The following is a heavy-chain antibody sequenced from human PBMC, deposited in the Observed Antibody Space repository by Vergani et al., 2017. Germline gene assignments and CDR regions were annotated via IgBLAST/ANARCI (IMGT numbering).Heavy chain of an antibody. J-gene: IGHJ4*02. CDR2: IYHSGST. CDR1: GYSISSGYY. D-gene: IGHD3-10*01. Sequence: QVQLQESGPGLVKPSETLSLTCAVSGYSISSGYYWGWIRQPPGKGLEWIGSIYHSGSTYYNPSLKSRVTISVDTSKNQFSLKLSSVTAADTAVYYCARLFYGSGSYAPIDYWGQGTLVTVPS. CDR3: ARLFYGSGSYAPIDY. V-gene: IGHV4-38-2*01.